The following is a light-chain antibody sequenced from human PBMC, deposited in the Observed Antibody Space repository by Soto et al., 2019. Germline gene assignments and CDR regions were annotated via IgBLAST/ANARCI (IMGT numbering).Light chain of an antibody. CDR1: QGISSA. J-gene: IGKJ1*01. Sequence: AIQLTQSPSSLSASVGDRVTITCRASQGISSALAWYQQKPGKAPKLLIYDASSLESGVPSRFSGSGSGTDFTLTISSLQPEDFATYYCQQFNSYPPWTLGQGTKVEIK. V-gene: IGKV1-13*02. CDR3: QQFNSYPPWT. CDR2: DAS.